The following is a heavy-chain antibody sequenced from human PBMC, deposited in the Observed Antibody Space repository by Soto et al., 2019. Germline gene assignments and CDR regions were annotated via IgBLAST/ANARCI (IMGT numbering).Heavy chain of an antibody. CDR1: GGSIGSYY. V-gene: IGHV4-59*01. J-gene: IGHJ4*02. D-gene: IGHD3-10*01. CDR3: ARESGL. CDR2: IYSDGST. Sequence: SGTLSLTCLFSGGSIGSYYWNWIRQPPGKGLEWIGYIYSDGSTNYNPSLKSRVTLSVDTSKNQFSLRLSSVTAADTAVYYCARESGLWGQGTLVTGSS.